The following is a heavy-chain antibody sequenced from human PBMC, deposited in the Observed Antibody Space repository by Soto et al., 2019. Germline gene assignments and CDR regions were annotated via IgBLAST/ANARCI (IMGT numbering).Heavy chain of an antibody. CDR2: ISAYNGNT. J-gene: IGHJ3*02. D-gene: IGHD3-22*01. CDR1: GYTFTSYG. CDR3: ASNYYHSSGYRYAFDI. V-gene: IGHV1-18*01. Sequence: ASVKVSCKASGYTFTSYGISWVRQAPGQGLEWMGWISAYNGNTNYAQKLQGRVTMTADTSTSTAYMELRSLRSDDTAVYYCASNYYHSSGYRYAFDIWGQGTMVTVSS.